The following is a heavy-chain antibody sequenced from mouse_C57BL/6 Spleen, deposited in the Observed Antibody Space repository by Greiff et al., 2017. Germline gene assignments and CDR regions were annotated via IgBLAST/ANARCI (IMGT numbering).Heavy chain of an antibody. Sequence: VQLQQSGAELVRPGASVTLSCKASGYTFTDYEMHWVKQTPVHGLEWIGAIDPETGGTAYNQKFKGKAILTADKSSSTAYMELRSLTSEDSAVYYCSRYRSSSNYYAMGDWGQGTSVTVSS. CDR2: IDPETGGT. D-gene: IGHD2-5*01. CDR1: GYTFTDYE. J-gene: IGHJ4*01. V-gene: IGHV1-15*01. CDR3: SRYRSSSNYYAMGD.